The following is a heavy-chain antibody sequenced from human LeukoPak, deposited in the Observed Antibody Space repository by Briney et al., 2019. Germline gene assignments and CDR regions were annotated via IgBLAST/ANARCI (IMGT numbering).Heavy chain of an antibody. V-gene: IGHV3-48*01. CDR3: ARLEVALILTGYYSDY. CDR2: ISSSSSTI. Sequence: PGGSLRLSCAASGFTFSSHSMNWVRQAPGKGLEWVSYISSSSSTIYYADSVKGRFTISRDNAKNSLYLQMNSLRAEDTAVYYCARLEVALILTGYYSDYWGQGTLVTVSS. D-gene: IGHD3-9*01. J-gene: IGHJ4*02. CDR1: GFTFSSHS.